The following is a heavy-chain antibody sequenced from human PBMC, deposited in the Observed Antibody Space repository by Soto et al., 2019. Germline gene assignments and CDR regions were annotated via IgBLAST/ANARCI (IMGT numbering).Heavy chain of an antibody. V-gene: IGHV2-5*02. CDR1: GFSLSTSGVG. J-gene: IGHJ4*02. D-gene: IGHD6-13*01. Sequence: QITLKESGPTLVKPTQTLTLTCTFSGFSLSTSGVGVGWIRQPPGKALEWLALIYWDDDKRYSPSLKSRLTTTNDTSKIQVVLTITNMDPVDTATYYCARNSAAGTDYWGQGTLVTVSS. CDR2: IYWDDDK. CDR3: ARNSAAGTDY.